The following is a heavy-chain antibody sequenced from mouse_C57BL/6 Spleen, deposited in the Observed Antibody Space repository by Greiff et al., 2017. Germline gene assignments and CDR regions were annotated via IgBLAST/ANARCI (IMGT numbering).Heavy chain of an antibody. CDR2: ISAGGSYT. D-gene: IGHD2-4*01. J-gene: IGHJ2*01. CDR1: GFTFSSYA. V-gene: IGHV5-4*01. Sequence: EVKLMEPGGGLVMPGGSLKLSCAASGFTFSSYAMSWVRQTPEKRLESVATISAGGSYTYYPDNVKGLFTISRDNAQNNLYLQMSHLKSEDTALYYCARENYDYTDDLDYWDQGTTLTVSS. CDR3: ARENYDYTDDLDY.